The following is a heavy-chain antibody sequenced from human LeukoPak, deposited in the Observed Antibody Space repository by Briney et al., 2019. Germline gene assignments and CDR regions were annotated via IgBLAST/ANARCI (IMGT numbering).Heavy chain of an antibody. CDR3: AGVGATRDAFDI. Sequence: PSETLSLTCTVSGGSISSYYWSWIRQPPGKGLEWIGYIYYSGSTNYNPSLKSRVTISVDTSKNQFSLKLSSVTAADTAVYYCAGVGATRDAFDIWGQGTMVTVSS. D-gene: IGHD1-26*01. J-gene: IGHJ3*02. CDR2: IYYSGST. V-gene: IGHV4-59*08. CDR1: GGSISSYY.